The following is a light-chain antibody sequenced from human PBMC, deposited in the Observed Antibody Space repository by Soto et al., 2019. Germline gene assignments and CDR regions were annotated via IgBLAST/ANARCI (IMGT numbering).Light chain of an antibody. V-gene: IGLV1-47*02. CDR3: AAWDDSLSVPYV. Sequence: QSVLTQPPSASGTPGRRVTISCSGSSSNIGSNYVYWYQQLPGTAPKLLIYSNNQRPSGVPDRFSGSKSGTSASLAISGLRSEDEADYHCAAWDDSLSVPYVFGTGTKVTVL. J-gene: IGLJ1*01. CDR1: SSNIGSNY. CDR2: SNN.